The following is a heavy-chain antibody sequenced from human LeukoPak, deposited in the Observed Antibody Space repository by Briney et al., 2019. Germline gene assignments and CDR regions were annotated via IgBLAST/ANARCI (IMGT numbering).Heavy chain of an antibody. V-gene: IGHV3-33*01. CDR3: ARDEGNYDFWSGYYVY. Sequence: GSLRLSCAASGFTFISYGMHWVRQAPGKGLEWVAVILYDGSNKYYADSVKGRFTISRDNSNNTLYLQMNSLRAEDTAVYYCARDEGNYDFWSGYYVYWGQGTLVTVSS. CDR2: ILYDGSNK. J-gene: IGHJ4*02. D-gene: IGHD3-3*01. CDR1: GFTFISYG.